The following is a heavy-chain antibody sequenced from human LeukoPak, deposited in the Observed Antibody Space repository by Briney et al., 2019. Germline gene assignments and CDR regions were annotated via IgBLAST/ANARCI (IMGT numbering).Heavy chain of an antibody. CDR2: INPNSGGT. CDR1: GYTFTGYY. Sequence: ALVKVSRKASGYTFTGYYMHWVRQAPGQGLEWMGWINPNSGGTNYAQKFQGRVTMTRDTSISTAYMELSRLRSDDTAVYYCARERRGDYYDSSGYSDFDYWGQGTLVTVSS. D-gene: IGHD3-22*01. V-gene: IGHV1-2*02. J-gene: IGHJ4*02. CDR3: ARERRGDYYDSSGYSDFDY.